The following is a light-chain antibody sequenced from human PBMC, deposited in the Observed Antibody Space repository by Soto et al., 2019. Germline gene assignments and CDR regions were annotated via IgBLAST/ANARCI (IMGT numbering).Light chain of an antibody. CDR1: ISDIGLYKF. Sequence: QSALTQPASVSGSPGQSITISCTGTISDIGLYKFVSWYQHHPGKAPKLIIFDVSSRASGISNRFSGSKSGNTASLAISGLEAEDEADYYCTSYTADNSGVVFGGGTKVTVL. CDR2: DVS. J-gene: IGLJ2*01. CDR3: TSYTADNSGVV. V-gene: IGLV2-14*03.